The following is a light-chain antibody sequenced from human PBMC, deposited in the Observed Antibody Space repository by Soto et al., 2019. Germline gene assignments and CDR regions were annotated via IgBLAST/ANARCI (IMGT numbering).Light chain of an antibody. CDR1: SSDVGGYNH. Sequence: QSALTQPASVSESPGQSITISCAGTSSDVGGYNHVSWYQQHADKAPKLLIHEVSNRPSGVSNRFSGSKSGNTASLTISGLQAEDEDDYYCTAYTSISTDVFGTGTKLTVL. V-gene: IGLV2-14*01. CDR2: EVS. J-gene: IGLJ1*01. CDR3: TAYTSISTDV.